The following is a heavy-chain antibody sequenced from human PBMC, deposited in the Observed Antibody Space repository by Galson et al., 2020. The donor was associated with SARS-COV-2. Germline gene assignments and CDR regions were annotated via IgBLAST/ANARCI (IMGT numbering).Heavy chain of an antibody. D-gene: IGHD2-2*02. CDR3: ARQAPGTSGYNGVDI. CDR1: GGSISGYY. Sequence: ETSETLSLTCTVSGGSISGYYWNWVRQPPGKGPEWIGYIYYSGSTNFNPSLKSRVTILVDTAKNQFSLNLRSVTAADTALYYCARQAPGTSGYNGVDIGGQGTMVTVAS. CDR2: IYYSGST. V-gene: IGHV4-59*08. J-gene: IGHJ3*02.